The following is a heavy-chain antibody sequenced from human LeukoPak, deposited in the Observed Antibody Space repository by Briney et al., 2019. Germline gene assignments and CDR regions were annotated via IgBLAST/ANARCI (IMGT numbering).Heavy chain of an antibody. CDR3: ARDRVGATDYFDY. CDR2: IYSGGST. CDR1: GFTVSSNY. V-gene: IGHV3-53*05. Sequence: GGSLRLSCAASGFTVSSNYMSWVRQAPGKGLEWVSVIYSGGSTYYADSVKGRFTISRDNSKNTLYLQMNSLRAEDTAVYYCARDRVGATDYFDYWGQGTLVTVSS. D-gene: IGHD1-26*01. J-gene: IGHJ4*02.